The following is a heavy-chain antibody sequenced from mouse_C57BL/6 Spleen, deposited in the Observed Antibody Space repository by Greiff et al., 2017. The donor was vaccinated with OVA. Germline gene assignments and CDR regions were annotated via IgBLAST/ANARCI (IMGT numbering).Heavy chain of an antibody. CDR1: GYTFTSYW. D-gene: IGHD1-1*01. V-gene: IGHV1-64*01. CDR3: ARRGITTVVAPSWYFDV. CDR2: IHPNSGST. J-gene: IGHJ1*03. Sequence: QVQLQQPGAELVKPGASVKLSCKASGYTFTSYWMHWVKPRPGQGLEWIGMIHPNSGSTNYNEKFKSKATLTVDKSSSTAYMQLSSLTSEDSAVYYCARRGITTVVAPSWYFDVWGTGTTGTVSS.